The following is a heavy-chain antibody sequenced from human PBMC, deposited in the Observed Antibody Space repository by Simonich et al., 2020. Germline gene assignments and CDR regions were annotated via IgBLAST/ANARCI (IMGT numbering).Heavy chain of an antibody. Sequence: QVQLQESGPGLAKPSETLSLTCAVSGYSISSGYYWGWIRQPPGKGLEGRWSIYHSGSTYYNPSLQSRGTISVDTSKYQFSLKLSSVTAADTAVYYCARVGYSNYYYYGMDVWGQGTTVTVSS. D-gene: IGHD6-13*01. CDR3: ARVGYSNYYYYGMDV. J-gene: IGHJ6*02. CDR1: GYSISSGYY. CDR2: IYHSGST. V-gene: IGHV4-38-2*01.